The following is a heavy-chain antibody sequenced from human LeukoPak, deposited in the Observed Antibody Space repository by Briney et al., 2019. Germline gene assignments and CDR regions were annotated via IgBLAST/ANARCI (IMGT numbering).Heavy chain of an antibody. J-gene: IGHJ3*02. CDR3: ASCLDYCSSTSLGNDAFDI. V-gene: IGHV3-43*01. D-gene: IGHD2-2*01. Sequence: GGSLRLSCAASGFTFDDYTMHWVRLAPGKGLEWVSLISWDGGSTYYADSVKGRFTISRDNSKNTLYLQMNSLRAEDTAVYYCASCLDYCSSTSLGNDAFDIWGQGTVVTVSS. CDR2: ISWDGGST. CDR1: GFTFDDYT.